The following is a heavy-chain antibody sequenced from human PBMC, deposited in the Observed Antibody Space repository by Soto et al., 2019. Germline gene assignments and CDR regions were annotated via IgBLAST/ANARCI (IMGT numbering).Heavy chain of an antibody. CDR3: ARGNRKRFLEWLPSPLSVMYDY. CDR1: GGSFSGYY. Sequence: PSETLSLTCAVYGGSFSGYYWSWIRQPPGKGLEWIGEINHSGSTNYNPSLKSRVTISVDTSKNQFSLKLSSVTAADTAVYYCARGNRKRFLEWLPSPLSVMYDYWGQGTLVTISS. CDR2: INHSGST. J-gene: IGHJ4*02. V-gene: IGHV4-34*01. D-gene: IGHD3-3*01.